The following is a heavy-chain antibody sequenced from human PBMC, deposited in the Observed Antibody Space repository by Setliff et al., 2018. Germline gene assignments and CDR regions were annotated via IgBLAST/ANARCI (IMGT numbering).Heavy chain of an antibody. D-gene: IGHD3-3*01. Sequence: SGPPLVNPTQTLTLTCTFSGFSLTTNGVGVGWIRQPPGKALEWLALIYYDDDRRYNPSVKNRLTITKDTSKNQVVLTMTNVDPVDTATYYCARGFWSGYFVLDFWGQGSLVTVSS. CDR2: IYYDDDR. V-gene: IGHV2-5*02. CDR3: ARGFWSGYFVLDF. J-gene: IGHJ4*02. CDR1: GFSLTTNGVG.